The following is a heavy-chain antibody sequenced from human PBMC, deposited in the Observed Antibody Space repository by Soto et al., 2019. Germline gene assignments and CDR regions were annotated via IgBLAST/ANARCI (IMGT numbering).Heavy chain of an antibody. D-gene: IGHD1-26*01. Sequence: QITLKESGPTVVKPTQTLTLTCSFSGFSLSASGVGVGWIRQPPGKALEWLALIYWDDDKRYSPSLRSRLTITKDTSRNQVVLTMTNMDPVDTATYYCAHRTGGTTKARAFDIWGRGTMVTVSP. J-gene: IGHJ3*02. CDR2: IYWDDDK. CDR3: AHRTGGTTKARAFDI. CDR1: GFSLSASGVG. V-gene: IGHV2-5*02.